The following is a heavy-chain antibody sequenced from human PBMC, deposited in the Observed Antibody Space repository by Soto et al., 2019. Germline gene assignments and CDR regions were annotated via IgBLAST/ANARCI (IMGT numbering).Heavy chain of an antibody. CDR2: FDPEDGET. CDR1: GYTLTELS. V-gene: IGHV1-24*01. J-gene: IGHJ4*02. D-gene: IGHD3-22*01. CDR3: ATDSSSGYYYYFDY. Sequence: GASVKVSCKVSGYTLTELSMHWVRQAPGKGLEWMGGFDPEDGETIYAQKFQGRVTMTEDTSTDTAYMELSSLRSEDTAVYYCATDSSSGYYYYFDYWGQGTLVTVSS.